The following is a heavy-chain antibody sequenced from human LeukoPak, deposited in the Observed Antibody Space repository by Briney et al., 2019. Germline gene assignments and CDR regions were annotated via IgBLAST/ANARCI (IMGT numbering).Heavy chain of an antibody. Sequence: GGSLRLSCAASGFTVSSNYMSWVRQAPGKGLEWVSVIYSGGSTYYADSVKGRFTISRDNSKNTLYLQMNSLRVEDTAVYYCARDHPDFWSGTWDYWGQGTLVTVSS. CDR2: IYSGGST. V-gene: IGHV3-53*01. D-gene: IGHD3-3*01. J-gene: IGHJ4*02. CDR3: ARDHPDFWSGTWDY. CDR1: GFTVSSNY.